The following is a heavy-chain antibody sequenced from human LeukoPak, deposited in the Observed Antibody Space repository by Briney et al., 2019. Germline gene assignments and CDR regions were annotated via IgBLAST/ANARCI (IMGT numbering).Heavy chain of an antibody. CDR1: GGSFGGYY. CDR3: ARYGYCSGGSCYRGGDNWFDP. CDR2: INHSGSN. D-gene: IGHD2-15*01. Sequence: SETLSLTCDVYGGSFGGYYWSWIRQPPGKGLEWIGEINHSGSNTYNPSLRTGVTRSVDTSKNQFSLKLSSVTAADTAVYYCARYGYCSGGSCYRGGDNWFDPWGEASLVTDCS. J-gene: IGHJ5*02. V-gene: IGHV4-34*01.